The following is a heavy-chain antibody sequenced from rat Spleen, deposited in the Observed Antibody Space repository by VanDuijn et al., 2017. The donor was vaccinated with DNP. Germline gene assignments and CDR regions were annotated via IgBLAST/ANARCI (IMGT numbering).Heavy chain of an antibody. CDR3: ARYSSGGWFAS. V-gene: IGHV3-1*01. D-gene: IGHD1-4*01. Sequence: EVQLQESGPGLVKPSQSLPLTCSVTGYSITSSYWGWIRKFPGNKMEWMGYISYSGFTSFNPLLKSRISITRDTSKNQFFLQLNSVTAEDTATYYCARYSSGGWFASWGQGTLVTVSS. CDR2: ISYSGFT. CDR1: GYSITSSY. J-gene: IGHJ3*01.